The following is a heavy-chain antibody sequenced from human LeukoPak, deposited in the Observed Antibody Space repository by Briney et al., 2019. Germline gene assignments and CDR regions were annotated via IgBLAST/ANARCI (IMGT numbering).Heavy chain of an antibody. Sequence: GESLKISCKGSGYSFTNYWIGWVRQMPGKGLEWMGIIYPGDSDTRYSPSFQGQVTISADKSISTAYLQWSSLKASDTAMYYCARDAFFGVSLNWFDPWGQGTLVTVSS. V-gene: IGHV5-51*01. CDR1: GYSFTNYW. CDR2: IYPGDSDT. CDR3: ARDAFFGVSLNWFDP. J-gene: IGHJ5*02. D-gene: IGHD3-16*01.